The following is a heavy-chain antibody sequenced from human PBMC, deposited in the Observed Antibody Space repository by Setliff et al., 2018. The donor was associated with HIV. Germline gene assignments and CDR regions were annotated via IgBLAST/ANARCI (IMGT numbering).Heavy chain of an antibody. Sequence: LRLSCAASGFTFRDYYMIWIRQAPGKGLEWVSYISSAATIISYADSVKGRFTISRDDATNSLYLQMNRLRAEDTAVYYCASEIRGSGSYNDAFDIWGQGTMVTVSS. D-gene: IGHD3-10*01. CDR1: GFTFRDYY. CDR2: ISSAATII. CDR3: ASEIRGSGSYNDAFDI. J-gene: IGHJ3*02. V-gene: IGHV3-11*01.